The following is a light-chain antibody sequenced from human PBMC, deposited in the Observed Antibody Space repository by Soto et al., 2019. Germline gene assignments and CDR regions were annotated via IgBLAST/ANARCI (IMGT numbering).Light chain of an antibody. J-gene: IGKJ2*01. Sequence: IPMTQSPSSVSASVGDRVTITCRASRDISTWLAWYQQKPGKAPKLLIYGASNLQSGVPSRFSGRGSGTDFTLTISSLKPEDCATDDGQQANSFPFIFAQGTKVDIK. V-gene: IGKV1D-12*01. CDR1: RDISTW. CDR2: GAS. CDR3: QQANSFPFI.